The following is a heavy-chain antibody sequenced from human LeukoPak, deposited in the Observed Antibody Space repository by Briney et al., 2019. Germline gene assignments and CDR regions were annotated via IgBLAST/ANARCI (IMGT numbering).Heavy chain of an antibody. CDR2: IIPILGIA. CDR1: GGTFSSYA. D-gene: IGHD2-15*01. CDR3: AREAEGFAYSGGFGAFDI. J-gene: IGHJ3*02. V-gene: IGHV1-69*04. Sequence: ASVKVSCKASGGTFSSYAISWVRQAPGQGLEWMGRIIPILGIANYAQKFQGRVTITADKSTSTAYMELSSLRSEDTAVYYCAREAEGFAYSGGFGAFDIWGQGTMVTVSS.